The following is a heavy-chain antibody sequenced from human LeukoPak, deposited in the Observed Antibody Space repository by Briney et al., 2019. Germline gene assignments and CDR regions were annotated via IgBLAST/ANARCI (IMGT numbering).Heavy chain of an antibody. CDR2: INPNSGGT. D-gene: IGHD6-13*01. J-gene: IGHJ4*02. V-gene: IGHV1-2*06. Sequence: ASVKVSCKASGYTFTDYYIHWVRQAPGQGLERMGRINPNSGGTNYAQKFQGRVTMTRDTSISTAYMELSRLSSDDTAVYYCATSRDRIAAAGRDEFDYWGQGTLVTVSS. CDR1: GYTFTDYY. CDR3: ATSRDRIAAAGRDEFDY.